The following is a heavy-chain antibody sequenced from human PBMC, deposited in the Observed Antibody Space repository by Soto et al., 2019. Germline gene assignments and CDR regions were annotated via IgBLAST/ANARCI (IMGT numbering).Heavy chain of an antibody. J-gene: IGHJ6*02. D-gene: IGHD3-3*01. CDR2: IWYDGSNK. CDR1: GFTFSSYG. CDR3: ARVEWLYYYYYYGMDV. V-gene: IGHV3-33*01. Sequence: GGSLRLSCAASGFTFSSYGMHWVRQAPGKGLEWVAVIWYDGSNKYYADSVKGRFTISRDNSKNTLYLQINSLRAEDTAVYYCARVEWLYYYYYYGMDVWGQGTTVTVSS.